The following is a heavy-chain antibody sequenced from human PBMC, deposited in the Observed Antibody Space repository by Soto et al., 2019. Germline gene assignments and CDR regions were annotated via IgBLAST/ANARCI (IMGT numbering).Heavy chain of an antibody. CDR3: ATSGEWLATYYFDY. J-gene: IGHJ4*02. V-gene: IGHV1-24*01. CDR2: FDPEDGET. Sequence: ASVKVSCKVSGYTLTVLSMHWVRQAPGKGLEWMGGFDPEDGETIYAQKFQGRVTMTEDTSTDTAYMELSSLRSEDTAVYYCATSGEWLATYYFDYWGQGTLVTVSS. D-gene: IGHD6-19*01. CDR1: GYTLTVLS.